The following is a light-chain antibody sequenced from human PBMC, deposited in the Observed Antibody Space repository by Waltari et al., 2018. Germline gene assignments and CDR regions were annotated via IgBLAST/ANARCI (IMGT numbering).Light chain of an antibody. V-gene: IGKV1-12*01. J-gene: IGKJ2*01. CDR1: QGISSR. Sequence: TCRASQGISSRLAWYQQKPRKAPKLLIYTASTVQSGVPSRFSGSGSGTEFTLIITTLQPEDFATYFCLQAYSFPRTFGQGTKLEIK. CDR2: TAS. CDR3: LQAYSFPRT.